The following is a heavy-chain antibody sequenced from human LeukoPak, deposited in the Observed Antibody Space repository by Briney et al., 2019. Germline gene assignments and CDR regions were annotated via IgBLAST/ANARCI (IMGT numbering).Heavy chain of an antibody. CDR1: GFSLSTSGVG. J-gene: IGHJ4*02. CDR2: IYWDDDK. Sequence: ESGPTLVNPTQTLTLTCTFSGFSLSTSGVGVGWIRQPPGKALEWLALIYWDDDKRYSPSLKSRLTITKDTSKNQVVLTMTNMDPVDTATYYCAHLYCSGGSCYAIHFDYWGQGTLVTVSS. V-gene: IGHV2-5*02. CDR3: AHLYCSGGSCYAIHFDY. D-gene: IGHD2-15*01.